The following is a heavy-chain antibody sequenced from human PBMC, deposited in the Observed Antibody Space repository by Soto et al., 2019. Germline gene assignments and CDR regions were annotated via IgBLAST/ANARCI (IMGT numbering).Heavy chain of an antibody. V-gene: IGHV4-59*08. CDR1: SGSMRTYY. J-gene: IGHJ3*02. CDR3: ARGVEEPDTLDI. D-gene: IGHD1-1*01. CDR2: VYHTGTT. Sequence: SETLSLTCTVSSGSMRTYYWTWIRQTPGKGLEWIAYVYHTGTTNYNPSVKSRVAIFLDMSKNHFSLSLSSVTAADTGVYYCARGVEEPDTLDIWGQGTMVTVS.